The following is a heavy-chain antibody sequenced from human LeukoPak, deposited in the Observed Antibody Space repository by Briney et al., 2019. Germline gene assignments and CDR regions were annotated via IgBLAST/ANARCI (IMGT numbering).Heavy chain of an antibody. D-gene: IGHD2-2*01. CDR1: GGSISSYY. V-gene: IGHV4-4*07. Sequence: SETLSLTCTVSGGSISSYYWSWIRQPAGKGLEWIGRIYTGGSTNYNPSLKSRVTMSVDTSKNQFSLKLSTVTAADTAVYYCARDVVPAAHPSNWFDPWGQGTLVTVSS. J-gene: IGHJ5*02. CDR2: IYTGGST. CDR3: ARDVVPAAHPSNWFDP.